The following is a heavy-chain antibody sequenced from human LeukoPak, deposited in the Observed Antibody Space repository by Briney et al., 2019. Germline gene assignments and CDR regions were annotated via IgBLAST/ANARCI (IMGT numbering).Heavy chain of an antibody. CDR1: GGSISSYY. V-gene: IGHV4-59*01. J-gene: IGHJ2*01. D-gene: IGHD3-16*01. CDR2: IYYSGST. Sequence: SETLSLTCTVSGGSISSYYWSWIRQPPGKGLEWIGYIYYSGSTNYNPSLKSRVTISVDTSKNQFSLKLSSVTAADTAVYYCARDRVLWRYFDLWGRGTLVTVSS. CDR3: ARDRVLWRYFDL.